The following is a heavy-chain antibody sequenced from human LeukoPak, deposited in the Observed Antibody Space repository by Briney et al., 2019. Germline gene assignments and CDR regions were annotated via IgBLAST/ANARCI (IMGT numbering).Heavy chain of an antibody. D-gene: IGHD3-9*01. CDR2: IVWDDDK. CDR3: ARPFWDYDILTAPYFDI. CDR1: GFSLSTSGMC. V-gene: IGHV2-70*01. J-gene: IGHJ3*02. Sequence: SGPTLVNPTQTLTLTCTFSGFSLSTSGMCVSWIRQPPGKAPEWLALIVWDDDKYYSTSLKTRLTISKDTSKNQVVLTMTNMDPVDTATYYCARPFWDYDILTAPYFDIWGQGTMVTVSS.